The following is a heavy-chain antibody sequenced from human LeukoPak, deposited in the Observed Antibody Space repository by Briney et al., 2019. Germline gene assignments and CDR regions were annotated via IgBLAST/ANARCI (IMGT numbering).Heavy chain of an antibody. CDR3: AHLTAEASYYYDY. Sequence: SGPTLVNPRQTLTLTCSFSGFSLSSGAVAVGWIRQPPGKALEWLTHIYWNGDEKYNRFLRSRLTITKDTSKDQVVLTMTNMDPVDTGTYYCAHLTAEASYYYDYWGQGILITVSS. D-gene: IGHD5-18*01. CDR2: IYWNGDE. V-gene: IGHV2-5*01. CDR1: GFSLSSGAVA. J-gene: IGHJ4*02.